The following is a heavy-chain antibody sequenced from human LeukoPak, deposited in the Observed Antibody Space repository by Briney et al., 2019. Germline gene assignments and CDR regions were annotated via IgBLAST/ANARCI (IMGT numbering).Heavy chain of an antibody. J-gene: IGHJ3*02. Sequence: GGSLRLSCAASGFTFSSYAISWVRQAPGQGLEWMGGIIPIFGTANYAQKFQGRVTITADESTSTAYMELSSLRSEDTAVYYCARGVIAAAGYDAFDIWGQGTMVTVSS. CDR2: IIPIFGTA. D-gene: IGHD6-13*01. CDR3: ARGVIAAAGYDAFDI. CDR1: GFTFSSYA. V-gene: IGHV1-69*01.